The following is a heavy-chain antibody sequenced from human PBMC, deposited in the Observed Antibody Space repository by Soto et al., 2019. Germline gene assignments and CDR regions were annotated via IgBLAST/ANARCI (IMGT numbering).Heavy chain of an antibody. V-gene: IGHV3-74*01. Sequence: PGGSLRLSCAASGFTFSSYWMHWVRQAPGKGLVWVSRINSDGSSTSYADSVKGRFTISRDNAKNTLYLQMNSLRAEDTAVYYCARDYCSGGSCYSRYYYYYMDVWGKGTTVTVSS. CDR3: ARDYCSGGSCYSRYYYYYMDV. CDR1: GFTFSSYW. CDR2: INSDGSST. D-gene: IGHD2-15*01. J-gene: IGHJ6*03.